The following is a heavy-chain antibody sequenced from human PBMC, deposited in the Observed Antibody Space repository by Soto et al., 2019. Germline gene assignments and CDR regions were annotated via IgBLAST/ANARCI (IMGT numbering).Heavy chain of an antibody. J-gene: IGHJ4*02. CDR1: GYTFTSYG. CDR3: ASFSSSWPYFDY. D-gene: IGHD6-13*01. V-gene: IGHV1-18*01. CDR2: ISAYNGNT. Sequence: ASVKVSCKASGYTFTSYGISWVRQAPGQGLEWMGWISAYNGNTNYAQKLQGRVTMTTDTSTSTAYMELRSLRSDDTAVYYCASFSSSWPYFDYWGQGTLVTVSS.